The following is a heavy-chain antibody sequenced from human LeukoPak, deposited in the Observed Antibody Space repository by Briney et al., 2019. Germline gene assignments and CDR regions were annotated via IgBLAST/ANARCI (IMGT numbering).Heavy chain of an antibody. CDR1: GASIRSGDYY. CDR3: ARDCSGGSCYGAFDI. V-gene: IGHV4-30-4*01. J-gene: IGHJ3*02. CDR2: IYDSGST. Sequence: SETLSLTCTVSGASIRSGDYYWSWIRQPPGKGLEWIGYIYDSGSTYYNPSLKSRITISVDPSENRFSLKLSSVTATNTAVYYCARDCSGGSCYGAFDIWGQGTMVTVSS. D-gene: IGHD2-15*01.